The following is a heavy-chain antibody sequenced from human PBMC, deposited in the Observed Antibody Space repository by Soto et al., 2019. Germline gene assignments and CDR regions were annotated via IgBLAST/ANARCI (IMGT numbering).Heavy chain of an antibody. Sequence: GGSLRLSCAASGFTFSSYSMNWVRQAPGKGLEWVSYISSSSTIYYADSVKGRFTISRDNAKNSLYLQMNSLRAEDTAVYYCAGGDDYGGKGDYWGQGTLVTVSS. CDR1: GFTFSSYS. D-gene: IGHD4-17*01. CDR3: AGGDDYGGKGDY. J-gene: IGHJ4*02. CDR2: ISSSSTI. V-gene: IGHV3-48*04.